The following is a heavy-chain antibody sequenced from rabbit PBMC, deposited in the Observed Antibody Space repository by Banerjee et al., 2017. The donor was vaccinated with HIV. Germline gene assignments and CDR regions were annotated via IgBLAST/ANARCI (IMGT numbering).Heavy chain of an antibody. CDR1: GFDFSANY. CDR3: ARDLAGVIGWNFNL. Sequence: QLKESGGGLVQPGGSLKLSCKASGFDFSANYMSWVRQAPGKGLEWIGYIDPVFGSTYYASWVNGRFTISSHNAQNTLYLQLNSLTAADTATYFCARDLAGVIGWNFNLWGQGTLVTVS. V-gene: IGHV1S7*01. J-gene: IGHJ4*01. CDR2: IDPVFGST. D-gene: IGHD4-1*01.